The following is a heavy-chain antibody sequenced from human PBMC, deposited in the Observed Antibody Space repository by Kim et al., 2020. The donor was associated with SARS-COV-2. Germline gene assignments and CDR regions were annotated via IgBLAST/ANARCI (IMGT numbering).Heavy chain of an antibody. J-gene: IGHJ4*02. CDR3: ARAGGSGSYAFEYYFDY. CDR2: IIPIFGTA. CDR1: GGTFSSYA. D-gene: IGHD1-26*01. Sequence: SVKVSCKASGGTFSSYAISWVRQAPGQGLEWMGGIIPIFGTANYAQKFQGRVTITADESTSTAYMELSSLRSEDTAVYYCARAGGSGSYAFEYYFDYWGQGTLVTVSS. V-gene: IGHV1-69*13.